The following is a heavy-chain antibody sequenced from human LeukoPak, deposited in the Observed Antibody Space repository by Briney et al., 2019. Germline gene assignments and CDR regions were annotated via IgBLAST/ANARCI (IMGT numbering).Heavy chain of an antibody. D-gene: IGHD6-13*01. CDR3: AKSANIAEAGNFDN. CDR2: IRYDGSYK. V-gene: IGHV3-30*02. J-gene: IGHJ4*02. Sequence: GGSLRLSCAASGFTFSNYGMHWVRQAPGKGLEWVAFIRYDGSYKYYADSVKGRFTISRDNSKNTLFLQMNSLRVGDTAGYYCAKSANIAEAGNFDNWGQGTLVTVSS. CDR1: GFTFSNYG.